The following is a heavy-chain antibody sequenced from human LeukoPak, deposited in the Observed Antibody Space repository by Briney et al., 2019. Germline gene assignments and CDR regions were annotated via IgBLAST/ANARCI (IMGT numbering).Heavy chain of an antibody. CDR2: IYYTGST. Sequence: SETLSLTCTVSGGSISGYYWSWIRQPPGKGLEWIGYIYYTGSTNYNPSLKSRVTILLDTSKNQFSLKLSSVTAADTAVYYCARDTYPNHHYYGSGGYVSAFDIWGQGTMVTVSS. J-gene: IGHJ3*02. CDR3: ARDTYPNHHYYGSGGYVSAFDI. D-gene: IGHD3-10*01. CDR1: GGSISGYY. V-gene: IGHV4-59*12.